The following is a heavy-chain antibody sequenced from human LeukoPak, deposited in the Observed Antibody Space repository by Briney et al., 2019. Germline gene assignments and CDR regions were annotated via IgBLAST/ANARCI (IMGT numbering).Heavy chain of an antibody. CDR3: ARASYDILTGSMDYYGMDV. J-gene: IGHJ6*02. D-gene: IGHD3-9*01. CDR2: INPNSGGT. V-gene: IGHV1-2*04. Sequence: GASVKVSSKASGYTFTGYYMHWVRQAPGQGLEWMGWINPNSGGTNYAQKFQGWVTMTRDTSISTAYMELSRLRSDDAAVYYCARASYDILTGSMDYYGMDVWGQGTTVTVSS. CDR1: GYTFTGYY.